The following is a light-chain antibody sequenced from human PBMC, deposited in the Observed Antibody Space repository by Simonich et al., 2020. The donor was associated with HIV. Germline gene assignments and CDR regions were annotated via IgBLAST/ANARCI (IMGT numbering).Light chain of an antibody. CDR1: QSISSY. CDR3: QQIYSTPLT. J-gene: IGKJ4*01. Sequence: DIQMTQAPSSLSASVGDRVTITCRASQSISSYLNWYHQKPGKAPKLLIYAASSLQSGVPSSFSGSGSGTDFALTISSLQPEDFATYFCQQIYSTPLTFGGGTKLEIK. V-gene: IGKV1-39*01. CDR2: AAS.